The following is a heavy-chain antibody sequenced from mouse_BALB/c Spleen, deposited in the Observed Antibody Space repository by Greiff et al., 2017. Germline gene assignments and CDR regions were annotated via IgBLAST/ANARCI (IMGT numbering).Heavy chain of an antibody. CDR3: AREGYGNFAWFAY. D-gene: IGHD2-1*01. V-gene: IGHV1-7*01. CDR1: GYTFTSYW. CDR2: INPSTGYT. Sequence: VQLQESGAELAKPGASVKMSCKASGYTFTSYWMHWVKQRPGQGLEWIGYINPSTGYTEYNQKFKDKATLTADKSSSTAYMQLSSLTSEDSAVYYCAREGYGNFAWFAYWGQGTLVTVSA. J-gene: IGHJ3*01.